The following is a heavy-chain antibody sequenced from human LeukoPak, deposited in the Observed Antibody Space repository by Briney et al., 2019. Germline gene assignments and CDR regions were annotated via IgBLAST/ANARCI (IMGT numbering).Heavy chain of an antibody. CDR3: TRDELPAATGAHFDY. J-gene: IGHJ4*02. CDR2: IRSKAYGGTT. CDR1: GFTFGDYA. V-gene: IGHV3-49*04. Sequence: GGSLRLSXTASGFTFGDYAMSWVRQAPGKGLEWVGFIRSKAYGGTTEYAASVKGRFTISRDDSKSIAYLQMNSLKTEDTAVYYCTRDELPAATGAHFDYWGQGTLVTVSS. D-gene: IGHD2-2*01.